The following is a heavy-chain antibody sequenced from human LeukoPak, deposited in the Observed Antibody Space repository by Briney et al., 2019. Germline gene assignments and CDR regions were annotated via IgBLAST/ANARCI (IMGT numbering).Heavy chain of an antibody. CDR2: IKSKTDGGTT. D-gene: IGHD1-26*01. J-gene: IGHJ4*02. V-gene: IGHV3-15*01. CDR3: ARDLEWELSFDY. Sequence: GGSLRLSCAASGFTFSNAWMSWVRQAPGKGLEWVGRIKSKTDGGTTDYAAPVKGRFTISRDDSKNTLYLQMNSLKTEDTAVYYCARDLEWELSFDYWGQGTLVTVSS. CDR1: GFTFSNAW.